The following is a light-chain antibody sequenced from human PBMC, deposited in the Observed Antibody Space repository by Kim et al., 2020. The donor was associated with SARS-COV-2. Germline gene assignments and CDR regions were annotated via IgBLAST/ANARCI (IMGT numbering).Light chain of an antibody. J-gene: IGKJ2*01. Sequence: EIVLTQSPGTLSLSPGERATLSCRASRSVSSSYLDWYQQKPGQAPRLLIYGASSRATGIPDRFSGSGSGTDFTLTISRLEPEDFAVYYCQQYSSSPYTFGQGTKLEIK. CDR1: RSVSSSY. CDR2: GAS. CDR3: QQYSSSPYT. V-gene: IGKV3-20*01.